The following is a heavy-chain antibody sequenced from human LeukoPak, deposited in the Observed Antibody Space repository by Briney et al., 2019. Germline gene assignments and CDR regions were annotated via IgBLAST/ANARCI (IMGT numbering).Heavy chain of an antibody. V-gene: IGHV3-23*01. CDR3: VKRASGASDKHFDY. Sequence: GGSLRLSCAASGFPFSSSAMTWVRQAAGKGLEWVSTITAGGGGTYYADSVKGRFTISRDNSKNTLYLQMNSLRGEDTAVYSCVKRASGASDKHFDYWGQGTLVTVSS. CDR2: ITAGGGGT. CDR1: GFPFSSSA. D-gene: IGHD4/OR15-4a*01. J-gene: IGHJ4*02.